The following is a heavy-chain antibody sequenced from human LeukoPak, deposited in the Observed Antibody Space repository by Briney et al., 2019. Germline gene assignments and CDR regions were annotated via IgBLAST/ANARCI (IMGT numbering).Heavy chain of an antibody. CDR3: ARGSYSSGWHR. V-gene: IGHV1-18*01. CDR2: ISAYNGHT. CDR1: GGTFSSYA. D-gene: IGHD6-19*01. J-gene: IGHJ4*02. Sequence: GASVKVSCKASGGTFSSYAISWLRQAPGKGLEWMGWISAYNGHTNYAQRLQGRVTMTTDTSTSTAYMELRSLRSDDTAVYYCARGSYSSGWHRWGQGTLVTVSS.